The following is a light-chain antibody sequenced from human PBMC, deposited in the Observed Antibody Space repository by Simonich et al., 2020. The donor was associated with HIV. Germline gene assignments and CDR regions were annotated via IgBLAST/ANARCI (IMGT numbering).Light chain of an antibody. CDR2: RNN. Sequence: QSVLTQPPSASGTPGQRVTISCSGSNSNIGSNTVNWDQQLPGTAPKLLIYRNNQRPSVVPDRFFGSKSGTAASLAISGLQSEDEADYYCAAWDDSLNGHVIFGGGTKLTVV. CDR1: NSNIGSNT. J-gene: IGLJ2*01. V-gene: IGLV1-44*01. CDR3: AAWDDSLNGHVI.